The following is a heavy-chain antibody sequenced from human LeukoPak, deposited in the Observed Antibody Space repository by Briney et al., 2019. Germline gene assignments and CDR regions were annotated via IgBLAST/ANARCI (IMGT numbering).Heavy chain of an antibody. V-gene: IGHV3-23*01. CDR3: AKDTTTFGVNDALDI. CDR2: ISGSGGST. Sequence: PGGSLRLSCAASGFTFSYHWMTWVRQAPGKGLEWVSAISGSGGSTYYADSVKGRFTISRDNSKNTLYLQMNSLRAEDTAVYYCAKDTTTFGVNDALDIWGQGTMVTVSS. CDR1: GFTFSYHW. J-gene: IGHJ3*02. D-gene: IGHD3-16*01.